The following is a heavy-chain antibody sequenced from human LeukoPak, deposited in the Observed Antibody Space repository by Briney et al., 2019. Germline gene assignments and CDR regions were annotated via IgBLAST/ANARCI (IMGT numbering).Heavy chain of an antibody. CDR1: GGSISSGSYY. D-gene: IGHD3-10*01. CDR2: VCTSGST. CDR3: AGGVTIVRGTSKHFDY. J-gene: IGHJ4*02. V-gene: IGHV4-61*02. Sequence: SETLSLTCTVSGGSISSGSYYWSWIRQPAGKGLGWIGRVCTSGSTNYNPSLKSRVTIPVNTSKNQLSLKLSSVTAADTAVYYCAGGVTIVRGTSKHFDYWGQGTLVTVSS.